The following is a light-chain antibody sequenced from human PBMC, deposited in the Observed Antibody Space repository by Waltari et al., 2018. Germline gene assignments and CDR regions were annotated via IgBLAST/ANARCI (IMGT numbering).Light chain of an antibody. J-gene: IGLJ2*01. Sequence: QSALTQPPSASGSPGESVTISCPGTSRDLGGDRYVSWFQQTPGKAPKLMIYEVKRRPSGVPDRFSGSKSGNTASLTVSELQTEDEADYYCSSYAGNNTVVFGGGTRLTVL. CDR3: SSYAGNNTVV. V-gene: IGLV2-8*01. CDR1: SRDLGGDRY. CDR2: EVK.